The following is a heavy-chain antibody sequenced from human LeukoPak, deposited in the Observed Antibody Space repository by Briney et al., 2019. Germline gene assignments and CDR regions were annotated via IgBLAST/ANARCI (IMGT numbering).Heavy chain of an antibody. D-gene: IGHD3-10*01. CDR2: INGDGSTT. J-gene: IGHJ4*02. CDR1: GFSFRSCW. Sequence: GGSLRLSCAASGFSFRSCWMHWVRQAPGKELVWVSRINGDGSTTNYADSVRGRFTISRDNAKNTLYLQMNSLRVEDTAVYYCARVKGSYSVDYWGQGTLVIVSS. CDR3: ARVKGSYSVDY. V-gene: IGHV3-74*01.